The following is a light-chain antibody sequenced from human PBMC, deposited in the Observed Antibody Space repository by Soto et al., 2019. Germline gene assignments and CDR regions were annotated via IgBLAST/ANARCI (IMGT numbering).Light chain of an antibody. V-gene: IGLV1-44*01. CDR3: AAWDDSLNGSYV. Sequence: QSVLTQXPSASGTPGQRVTISCSGSSSNIGSNTVNWYQQLPGTAPKLLIYSNNQRPSGVPDRFSGSKSGTSASLAISGLQSEDEADYYCAAWDDSLNGSYVFGTGTKVTVL. CDR2: SNN. J-gene: IGLJ1*01. CDR1: SSNIGSNT.